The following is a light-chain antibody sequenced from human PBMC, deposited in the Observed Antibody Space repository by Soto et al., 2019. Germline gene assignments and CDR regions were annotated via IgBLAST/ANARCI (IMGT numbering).Light chain of an antibody. CDR2: GAS. J-gene: IGKJ1*01. CDR3: QQRSNWPPT. V-gene: IGKV3-11*01. CDR1: QSVSSK. Sequence: EIVMTQSPGTLSVSPGERATLSCRASQSVSSKLAWFQQKPGQAPRLLIYGASSRATGFPDRFSGSGSGTDFTLTISRLEPEDFEVYYCQQRSNWPPTFGQGTKVDIK.